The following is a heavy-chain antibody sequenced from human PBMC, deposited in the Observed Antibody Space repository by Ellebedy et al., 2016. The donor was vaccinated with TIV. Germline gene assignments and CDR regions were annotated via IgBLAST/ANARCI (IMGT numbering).Heavy chain of an antibody. Sequence: SETLSLTCTVSGGSISSGGYYWSWIRQLPGKGLEWIGYIYYSGSTDYNPSLKSRVTISVDTSKNQFSLRLSSGTAADTAVYYCAREMGYDTLTGNYGMDVWGQGTTVTVSS. CDR1: GGSISSGGYY. D-gene: IGHD3-9*01. J-gene: IGHJ6*02. CDR3: AREMGYDTLTGNYGMDV. CDR2: IYYSGST. V-gene: IGHV4-31*03.